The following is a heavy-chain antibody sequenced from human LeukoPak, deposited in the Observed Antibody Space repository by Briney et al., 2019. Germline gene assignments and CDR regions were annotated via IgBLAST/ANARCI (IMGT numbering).Heavy chain of an antibody. CDR1: GYSFTSYW. Sequence: PGESLKISCKGSGYSFTSYWIGWVRQMPGKGLEWMGIIYPGDSDTRYGPSFQGQVTISADKSISTAYLQWSSLKASDTAMYYCARQLPQQLSNDAFDIWGQGTMVTVSS. J-gene: IGHJ3*02. CDR2: IYPGDSDT. CDR3: ARQLPQQLSNDAFDI. V-gene: IGHV5-51*01. D-gene: IGHD6-13*01.